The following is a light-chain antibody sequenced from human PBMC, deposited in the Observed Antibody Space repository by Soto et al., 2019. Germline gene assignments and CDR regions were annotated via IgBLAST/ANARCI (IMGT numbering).Light chain of an antibody. V-gene: IGLV1-44*01. J-gene: IGLJ3*02. CDR2: SSN. CDR1: SSNIGSYT. CDR3: AAWDDSLNGWV. Sequence: QSVLTQPPSASGTPGQRVTISCSGSSSNIGSYTVNWYQQLPGTAPKLLIYSSNLRPSGVPDRFSGSKSGTSAYLAISGLQYADESDYYCAAWDDSLNGWVFGGGTKVTVL.